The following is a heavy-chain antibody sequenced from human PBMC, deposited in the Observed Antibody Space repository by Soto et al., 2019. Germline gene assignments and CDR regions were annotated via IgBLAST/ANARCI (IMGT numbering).Heavy chain of an antibody. CDR3: AREGNLGRWLQPLDF. V-gene: IGHV4-59*01. Sequence: SETLSLTCTVYGGSMNPFYWSWIRQAPGKGLEWIGYVHHSGSTNYNPSLKSRVTMSVDTSKNQFSLKLISVTAADTAKYFCAREGNLGRWLQPLDFWGQGTLVTVSS. D-gene: IGHD5-12*01. J-gene: IGHJ4*02. CDR1: GGSMNPFY. CDR2: VHHSGST.